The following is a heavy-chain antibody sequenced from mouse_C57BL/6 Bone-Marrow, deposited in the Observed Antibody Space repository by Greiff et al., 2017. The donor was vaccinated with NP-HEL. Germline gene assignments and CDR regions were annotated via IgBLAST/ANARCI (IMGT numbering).Heavy chain of an antibody. J-gene: IGHJ2*01. CDR3: ARHGDDSYFDY. V-gene: IGHV5-15*01. CDR2: ISNLAYSI. Sequence: EVNVVESGGGLVQPGGSLKLSCAASGFTFSDYGMAWVRQAPRKGPVWVAFISNLAYSIYYADTVTGRFTISRENAKNTLYLEMSSLRSEDTAMYYCARHGDDSYFDYWGQGTTLTVSS. CDR1: GFTFSDYG. D-gene: IGHD2-4*01.